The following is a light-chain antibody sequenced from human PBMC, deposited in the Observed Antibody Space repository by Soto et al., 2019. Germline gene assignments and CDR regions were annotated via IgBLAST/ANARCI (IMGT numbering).Light chain of an antibody. V-gene: IGLV2-14*01. CDR1: SSDVGGYKY. CDR3: SSYTSSSTEV. Sequence: QSALTQPASVSGSPGQSITISCTGTSSDVGGYKYVSWYQQYPGKAPKLMIYEVSDRPSGVSNRFSGSKSGNTASLTISGLQAEDEADYYCSSYTSSSTEVFGGGTKLTVL. J-gene: IGLJ3*02. CDR2: EVS.